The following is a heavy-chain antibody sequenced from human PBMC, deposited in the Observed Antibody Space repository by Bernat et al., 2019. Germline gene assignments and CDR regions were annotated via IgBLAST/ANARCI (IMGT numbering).Heavy chain of an antibody. V-gene: IGHV3-49*04. J-gene: IGHJ4*02. D-gene: IGHD3-9*01. CDR1: GFTFGDYA. Sequence: EVQLVESGGGLVQPGRSLRLSCTASGFTFGDYAMSWVRQAPGKGLEGVGFIRSKAYGWTTEYAASVKGRFTISRDDSKSIAYLQMNSLKTEDTAVYYCTRTILRYFDWFLSFDYWGQGTLVTVSS. CDR3: TRTILRYFDWFLSFDY. CDR2: IRSKAYGWTT.